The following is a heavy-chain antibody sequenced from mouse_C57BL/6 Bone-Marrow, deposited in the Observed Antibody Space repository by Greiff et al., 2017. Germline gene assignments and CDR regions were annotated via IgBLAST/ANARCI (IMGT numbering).Heavy chain of an antibody. CDR3: ARDSRRGFAY. CDR2: IYPRSGNT. J-gene: IGHJ3*01. CDR1: GYTFTSYG. Sequence: VQLQQSGAELVRPGASVKLSCKASGYTFTSYGISWVKQRPGQGLEWIGVIYPRSGNTYYNEKFKGKATLTADKSSSTAYMELRSLTSEDSAVYFCARDSRRGFAYWGQGTLVTVSA. V-gene: IGHV1-81*01.